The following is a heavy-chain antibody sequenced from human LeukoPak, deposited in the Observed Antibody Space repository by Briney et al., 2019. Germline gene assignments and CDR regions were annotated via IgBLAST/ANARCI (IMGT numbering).Heavy chain of an antibody. V-gene: IGHV3-23*01. Sequence: GGSLRLSCVGSGFTFRSHAVSWVRQAPEKGLEFVSGIYENGGTTYYADSVKGRFSISRDNSKNTLYLQMNSLRVDDTAVYYCAKAASSSWYDLMDLWGQGTTVTVSS. CDR3: AKAASSSWYDLMDL. CDR2: IYENGGTT. J-gene: IGHJ6*02. CDR1: GFTFRSHA. D-gene: IGHD6-13*01.